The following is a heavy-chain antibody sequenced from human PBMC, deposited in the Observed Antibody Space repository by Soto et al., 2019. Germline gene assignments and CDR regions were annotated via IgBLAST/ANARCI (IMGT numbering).Heavy chain of an antibody. V-gene: IGHV4-59*01. Sequence: SETLSLTCTVSGGSISSYYWSWIRQPPGKGLEWIGYICYSGSTNYNPSLKSRVTISVDTSKNQFSLKLSSVTAADTAVYYCARDIGYSYGLNWFDPWGQGTIVTLSS. CDR3: ARDIGYSYGLNWFDP. CDR1: GGSISSYY. D-gene: IGHD5-18*01. J-gene: IGHJ5*02. CDR2: ICYSGST.